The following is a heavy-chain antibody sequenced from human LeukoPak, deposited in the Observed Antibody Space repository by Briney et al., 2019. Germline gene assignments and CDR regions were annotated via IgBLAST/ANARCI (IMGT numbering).Heavy chain of an antibody. Sequence: ASVKVSCKASGYTFTSYSISWVRQAPGQGLEWMGWISAYNGNTNYAQKLQGRVTMTTDTSTSTAYMELRSLRSDDTAVYYCARDLMADYYDSSGYWLDYWGQGTLVTVSS. CDR1: GYTFTSYS. V-gene: IGHV1-18*01. D-gene: IGHD3-22*01. J-gene: IGHJ4*02. CDR3: ARDLMADYYDSSGYWLDY. CDR2: ISAYNGNT.